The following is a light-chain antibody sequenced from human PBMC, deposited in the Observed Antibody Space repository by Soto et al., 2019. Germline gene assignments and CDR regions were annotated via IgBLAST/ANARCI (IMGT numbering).Light chain of an antibody. Sequence: QSVPTQPPSVSGAPGQRVTISCTRSSSNIGAGYDVHWYQQLPGTAPKLLIYGNTNRPSGVPDRFSGSKSGTSASLAITGLQAEDEADYYCQSYDSSLSRVFGGGTKLTVL. CDR1: SSNIGAGYD. CDR2: GNT. V-gene: IGLV1-40*01. CDR3: QSYDSSLSRV. J-gene: IGLJ2*01.